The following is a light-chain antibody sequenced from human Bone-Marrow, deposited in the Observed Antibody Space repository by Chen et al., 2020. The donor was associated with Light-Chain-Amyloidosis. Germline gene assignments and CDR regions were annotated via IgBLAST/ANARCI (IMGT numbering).Light chain of an antibody. CDR1: QSLLYSNGVTY. J-gene: IGKJ1*01. CDR3: MQSIHLRT. Sequence: DVVMTQTPLSLSVTPGQPASISCKSSQSLLYSNGVTYLYWFLQKPGQPPQLLIYEAFNRFSGVPHRFSGSGSGTDCTLKISRVEAEYVGTYYCMQSIHLRTFGQGIKVEIK. V-gene: IGKV2D-29*01. CDR2: EAF.